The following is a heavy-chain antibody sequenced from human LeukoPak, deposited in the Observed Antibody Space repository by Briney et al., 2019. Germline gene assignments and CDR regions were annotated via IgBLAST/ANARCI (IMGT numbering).Heavy chain of an antibody. V-gene: IGHV3-21*01. CDR2: ISSSSSYI. CDR3: AKDRSYYDSGGYRNFDY. CDR1: GFTFSSYS. J-gene: IGHJ4*02. Sequence: PGGSLRLSCAASGFTFSSYSMNWVRQAPGKGLEWVSSISSSSSYIYHADSVKGRFIISRDNSENTLYLQMNSPRAEDTAVYYCAKDRSYYDSGGYRNFDYWGQGTLVTVSS. D-gene: IGHD3-22*01.